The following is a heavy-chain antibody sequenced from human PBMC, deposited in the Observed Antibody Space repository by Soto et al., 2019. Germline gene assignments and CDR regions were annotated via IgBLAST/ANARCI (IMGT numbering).Heavy chain of an antibody. CDR1: GYTFTSYY. CDR3: ARAETGDPNYYYGMDV. CDR2: INPSGGST. D-gene: IGHD7-27*01. J-gene: IGHJ6*02. Sequence: QVQLVQSGAEVKKPGASVKVSCKASGYTFTSYYMHWVRQAPGQGLEWMGIINPSGGSTSYAQKFKGRVTMTRDTSTSTVYMELSSLRSEDTAVYYCARAETGDPNYYYGMDVWGQGTTVTVSS. V-gene: IGHV1-46*01.